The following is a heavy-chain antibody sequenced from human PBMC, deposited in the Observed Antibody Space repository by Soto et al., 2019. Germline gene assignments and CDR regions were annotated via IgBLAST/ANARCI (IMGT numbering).Heavy chain of an antibody. V-gene: IGHV1-69*13. CDR3: EREGGYSYAHAFDI. CDR2: IIPIFGTA. J-gene: IGHJ3*02. D-gene: IGHD5-18*01. CDR1: GGTFSSYA. Sequence: ASVKVSCKASGGTFSSYAISWVRQAPGQGLEWMGGIIPIFGTANYAQKFQGRVTITADESTSTAYMELSSLRSEETAVYYCEREGGYSYAHAFDIWGQGKMVTVSS.